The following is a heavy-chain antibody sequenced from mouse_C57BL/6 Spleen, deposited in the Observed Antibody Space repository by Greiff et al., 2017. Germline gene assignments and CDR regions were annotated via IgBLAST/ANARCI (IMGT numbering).Heavy chain of an antibody. CDR3: ERGVDYEGDY. J-gene: IGHJ2*01. CDR2: IDPSDSYT. CDR1: GYTFTSYW. V-gene: IGHV1-59*01. D-gene: IGHD2-4*01. Sequence: QVHVKQPGAELVRPGTSVKLSCKASGYTFTSYWMHWVKQRPGQGLEWIGVIDPSDSYTNYTQTFQGKATLTVDTSSTTAYMQLRSRRSEDSEVYYCERGVDYEGDYWGQGTTLTVSS.